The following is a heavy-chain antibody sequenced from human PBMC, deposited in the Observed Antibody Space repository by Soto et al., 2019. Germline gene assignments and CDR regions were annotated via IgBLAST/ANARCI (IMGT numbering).Heavy chain of an antibody. CDR3: ARGPDCSGGSCYSGWFDP. Sequence: SETLSLTCAVYGGSFSGYYWSWIRQPPGKGLEWIGEINHSGSTNYNPSLKSRVTISVDTSKNQFSLKLSSVTAADTAVYYCARGPDCSGGSCYSGWFDPRGQGTLVTVSS. CDR1: GGSFSGYY. D-gene: IGHD2-15*01. V-gene: IGHV4-34*01. J-gene: IGHJ5*02. CDR2: INHSGST.